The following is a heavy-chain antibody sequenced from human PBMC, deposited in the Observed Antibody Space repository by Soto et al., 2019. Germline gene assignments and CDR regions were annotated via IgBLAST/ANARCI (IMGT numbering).Heavy chain of an antibody. V-gene: IGHV1-2*02. CDR2: INPNSGGT. Sequence: GASVKVSCKASGYTFTGYYMHWVRQAPGQGLEWMGWINPNSGGTNYAQKFQGRVTMTRDTSISTAYMELSRLRSDDTAVYYCARLPAYSSGWLETFDYWGQGTLVTVSS. D-gene: IGHD6-19*01. CDR1: GYTFTGYY. J-gene: IGHJ4*02. CDR3: ARLPAYSSGWLETFDY.